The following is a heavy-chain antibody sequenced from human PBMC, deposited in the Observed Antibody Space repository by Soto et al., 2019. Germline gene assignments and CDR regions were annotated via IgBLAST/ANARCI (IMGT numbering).Heavy chain of an antibody. CDR2: INSDGSST. D-gene: IGHD3-3*02. J-gene: IGHJ6*03. CDR3: ARDSTEPHFYYYYYYYMDV. V-gene: IGHV3-74*01. CDR1: GFTFSSYW. Sequence: GGSLRLSCAASGFTFSSYWMHWVRQAPGKGLVWVSRINSDGSSTSYADSVKGRFTISRDNAKNTLYLQMYSLRAEDTAVYYCARDSTEPHFYYYYYYYMDVWGKGTTVTVSS.